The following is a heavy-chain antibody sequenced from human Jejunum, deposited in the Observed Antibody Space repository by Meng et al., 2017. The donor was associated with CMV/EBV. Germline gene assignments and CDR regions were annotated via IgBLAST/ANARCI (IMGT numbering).Heavy chain of an antibody. Sequence: LSCAASGFTFSDYYMTWIRQAPGKGLEFISYISSGGGVSLYYADSVKGRFTISRDDAKSSVYLQMNSLRDEDTAVYYCARGLRVSSYWGQGTLVTVSS. CDR1: GFTFSDYY. CDR3: ARGLRVSSY. J-gene: IGHJ4*02. CDR2: ISSGGGVSL. V-gene: IGHV3-11*01.